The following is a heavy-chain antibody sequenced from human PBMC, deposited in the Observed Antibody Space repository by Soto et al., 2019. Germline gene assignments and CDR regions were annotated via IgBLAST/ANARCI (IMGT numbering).Heavy chain of an antibody. J-gene: IGHJ4*02. Sequence: GASVKVSCKASGYTFTGYYMHWVRQAPGQGLEWMGWINPNSGGTNYAQKFQGRVTMTRDTSISTAYMELSRLRSDDTAVYYCAREERVYDSSGYSHYWGQGTLVTVSS. CDR2: INPNSGGT. CDR3: AREERVYDSSGYSHY. D-gene: IGHD3-22*01. V-gene: IGHV1-2*02. CDR1: GYTFTGYY.